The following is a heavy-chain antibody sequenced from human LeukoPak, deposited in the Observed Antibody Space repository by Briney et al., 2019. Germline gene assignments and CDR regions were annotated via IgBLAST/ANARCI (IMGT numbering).Heavy chain of an antibody. CDR2: IYGSGST. V-gene: IGHV4-38-2*02. Sequence: SETLSLTCTVSGYSINSGYYWVWIRQPPGKGLEWIGSIYGSGSTNYNPSLKSRVTISVDTSKNQFSLKVSSVTAADTAVYYCARGDCSGSICYSPMDVWGTGTTVTVSS. D-gene: IGHD2-21*01. J-gene: IGHJ6*03. CDR1: GYSINSGYY. CDR3: ARGDCSGSICYSPMDV.